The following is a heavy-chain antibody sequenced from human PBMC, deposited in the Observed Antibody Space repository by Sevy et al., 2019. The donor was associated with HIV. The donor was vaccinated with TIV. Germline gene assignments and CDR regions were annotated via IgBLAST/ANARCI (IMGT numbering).Heavy chain of an antibody. V-gene: IGHV1-69*13. CDR2: IIPIFGTA. CDR3: ARDREGYSYDNWFDP. Sequence: ASVKVSCKASGGTFSSYAISWVRQAPGQGLEWMGGIIPIFGTANYAQKFQGRVTITADESTSTAYMELSSLRSEDTAVYYCARDREGYSYDNWFDPWGQGTLVTVSS. D-gene: IGHD5-18*01. J-gene: IGHJ5*02. CDR1: GGTFSSYA.